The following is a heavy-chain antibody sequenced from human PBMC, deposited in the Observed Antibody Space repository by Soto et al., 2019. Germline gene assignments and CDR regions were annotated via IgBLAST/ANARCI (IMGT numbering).Heavy chain of an antibody. CDR3: AHTHIIGTPSGHNYIDP. D-gene: IGHD1-20*01. Sequence: QITLKESGPTLVKPTQTLTLTCTFSGFSLTTPGVGVGWIRQPPGKALEWLALIYWNDDKRYSPSLRGSLTITKDTSKNQMVRTMTNVGPADTATYFCAHTHIIGTPSGHNYIDPWGQGTLVTVSS. CDR2: IYWNDDK. CDR1: GFSLTTPGVG. J-gene: IGHJ5*02. V-gene: IGHV2-5*01.